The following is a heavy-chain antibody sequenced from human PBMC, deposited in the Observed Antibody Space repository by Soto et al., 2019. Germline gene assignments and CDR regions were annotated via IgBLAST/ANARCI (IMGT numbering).Heavy chain of an antibody. Sequence: EVQLVESGGGLVQPGGSLRLSCAASGFTFSSYSMNWVRQAPGKGLEWVSYISSSSSTIYYADSVKGRFTISRDNAKNSLYLQMNSLRAEDTAVYYCAREGESRYCYYGMDVWGQGTTVTVSS. D-gene: IGHD2-21*01. CDR2: ISSSSSTI. CDR3: AREGESRYCYYGMDV. CDR1: GFTFSSYS. V-gene: IGHV3-48*01. J-gene: IGHJ6*02.